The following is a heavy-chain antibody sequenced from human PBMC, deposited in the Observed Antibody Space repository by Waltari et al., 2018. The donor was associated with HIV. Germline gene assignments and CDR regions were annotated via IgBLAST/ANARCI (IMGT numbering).Heavy chain of an antibody. D-gene: IGHD6-6*01. CDR3: ARDRTRYYFDS. CDR2: ISTSSSAI. V-gene: IGHV3-48*01. Sequence: EVQLVESGGGLVQPGGSLRLSCTASGFRFSSYGMHWVRQAPGNGREWVSYISTSSSAIFYADSVKGRFTISRDTAKNSLYLQMNSLRAEDTAVYYCARDRTRYYFDSWGQGTLVTVSS. J-gene: IGHJ4*02. CDR1: GFRFSSYG.